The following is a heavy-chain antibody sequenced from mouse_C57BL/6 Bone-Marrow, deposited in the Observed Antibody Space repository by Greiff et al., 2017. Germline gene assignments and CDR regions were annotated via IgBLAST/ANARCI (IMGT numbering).Heavy chain of an antibody. CDR3: ARSSPPGGSSSYWYFDV. CDR2: INPSTGGT. D-gene: IGHD1-1*01. J-gene: IGHJ1*03. Sequence: DVKLQESGPELVKPGASVKISCKASGYSFTGYYMNWVKQSPEKSLEWIGEINPSTGGTTYNQKFKAKATLTVDKSSSTAYMQLKSLTSEDSAVYYCARSSPPGGSSSYWYFDVWGTGTTVTVSS. CDR1: GYSFTGYY. V-gene: IGHV1-42*01.